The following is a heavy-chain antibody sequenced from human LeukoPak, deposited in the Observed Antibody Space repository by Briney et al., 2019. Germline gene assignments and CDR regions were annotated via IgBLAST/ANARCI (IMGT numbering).Heavy chain of an antibody. CDR2: IYHSGST. CDR3: AKHSRGCGSTSCYNFDF. V-gene: IGHV4-38-2*01. CDR1: GYSISSGYY. Sequence: SETLSPTCAVSGYSISSGYYWGWIRQPPGKGLEWIGSIYHSGSTYYNPSLKSRVTISLDTSKNQFSLKLSSVTAADTAVYYCAKHSRGCGSTSCYNFDFWGQGALVTVSS. D-gene: IGHD2-2*02. J-gene: IGHJ4*02.